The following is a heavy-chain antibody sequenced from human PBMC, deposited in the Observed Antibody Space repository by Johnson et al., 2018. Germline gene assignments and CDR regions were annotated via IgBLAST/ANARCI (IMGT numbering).Heavy chain of an antibody. CDR3: AKDRTYYYGSGSSDIDP. CDR1: GFTFSSYA. D-gene: IGHD3-10*01. Sequence: QVQLVQSVGGVVQPGRSLRLSCAASGFTFSSYAMHWVRQAPGKGLEWVAVISYDGSNKYYADSVKGRFTISRDNSKNTLYLQMNSLRAEDTAVYYCAKDRTYYYGSGSSDIDPWGQGTLVTVSS. J-gene: IGHJ5*02. V-gene: IGHV3-30*04. CDR2: ISYDGSNK.